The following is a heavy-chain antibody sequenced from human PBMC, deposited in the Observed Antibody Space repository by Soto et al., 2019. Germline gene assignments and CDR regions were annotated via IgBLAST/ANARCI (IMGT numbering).Heavy chain of an antibody. V-gene: IGHV4-59*01. CDR1: GGSISNYY. D-gene: IGHD5-18*01. Sequence: PSETLSLTCTVSGGSISNYYWNWIRQSPGKGLEWIGYIYSSGSTHYNPSLQNRATTSIDTSKNQVSLNVNSVTAAVTAVYYCARDHPHSYGVYYFDYWGQGTPVTVSS. CDR3: ARDHPHSYGVYYFDY. J-gene: IGHJ4*02. CDR2: IYSSGST.